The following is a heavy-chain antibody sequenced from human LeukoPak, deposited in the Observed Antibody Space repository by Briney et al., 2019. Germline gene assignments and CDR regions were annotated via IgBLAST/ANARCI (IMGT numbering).Heavy chain of an antibody. CDR2: IYYSGST. V-gene: IGHV4-59*01. J-gene: IGHJ3*02. D-gene: IGHD3-9*01. Sequence: SETLSLTCTGTGGSISSYYWSWIRQPPGKGLEGIGYIYYSGSTNYNPSLKSRVTISVDTSKNQFYLKLSSVTAADTAVYYCARQNYDILTGYYTDAFDIWGQGTMVTVSS. CDR3: ARQNYDILTGYYTDAFDI. CDR1: GGSISSYY.